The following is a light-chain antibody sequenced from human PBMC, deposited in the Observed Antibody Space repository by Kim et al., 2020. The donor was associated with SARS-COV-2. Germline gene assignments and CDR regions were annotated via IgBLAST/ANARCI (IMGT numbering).Light chain of an antibody. CDR1: SSNIGINT. CDR3: STWDDSLGVV. J-gene: IGLJ2*01. CDR2: TTN. Sequence: PGQRVTISCFGSSSNIGINTVNWYQQVPGTAPKLLIYTTNQRPSGVPERFSGSKSGTSASLAISGLQSEDEADYYCSTWDDSLGVVFGGGTRLTVL. V-gene: IGLV1-44*01.